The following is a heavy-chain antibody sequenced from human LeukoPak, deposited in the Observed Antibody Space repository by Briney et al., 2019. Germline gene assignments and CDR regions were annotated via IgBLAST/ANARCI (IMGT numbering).Heavy chain of an antibody. CDR1: GGSINNYY. J-gene: IGHJ4*02. V-gene: IGHV4-4*07. CDR2: IYTSGST. D-gene: IGHD6-6*01. CDR3: ARAYSRSSPIDY. Sequence: TSETLSLTCTVSGGSINNYYWSWIRQPAGKGLEWIGRIYTSGSTNYNPSLKSRVTMSVDTSKNQFSLKVSSVTAADTAVYYCARAYSRSSPIDYWGQGTLVTVSS.